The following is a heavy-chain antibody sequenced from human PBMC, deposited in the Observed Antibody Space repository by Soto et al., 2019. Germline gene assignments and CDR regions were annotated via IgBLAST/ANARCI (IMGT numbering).Heavy chain of an antibody. J-gene: IGHJ4*02. V-gene: IGHV4-31*03. D-gene: IGHD6-13*01. CDR3: ARSFGVAAAGPFDY. CDR2: IYYSGST. Sequence: PSETLSLTCPFSGCSISSGGYYWSWIRQHPGKGLEWIGYIYYSGSTYYNPSLKSRVTISVDTSKNQFSLKLSSVTAADTAVYHCARSFGVAAAGPFDYWGQGTLVTVSS. CDR1: GCSISSGGYY.